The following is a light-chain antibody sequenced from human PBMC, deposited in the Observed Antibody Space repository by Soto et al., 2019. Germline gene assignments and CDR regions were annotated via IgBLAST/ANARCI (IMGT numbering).Light chain of an antibody. CDR1: SSNIGSNT. J-gene: IGLJ2*01. CDR2: SNN. V-gene: IGLV1-44*01. CDR3: AAWDDSLNGRV. Sequence: QPVLTQPPSASGTPGQRVTISCSGSSSNIGSNTVNWYQQLPGTAPKLLIYSNNQWPSGVPDRFSGSKSDTSASLAISGLQSEDEADYYCAAWDDSLNGRVFGGGTKVTVL.